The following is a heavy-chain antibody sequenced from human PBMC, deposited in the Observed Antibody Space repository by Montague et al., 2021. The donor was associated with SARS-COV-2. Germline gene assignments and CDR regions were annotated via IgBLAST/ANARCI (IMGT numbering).Heavy chain of an antibody. V-gene: IGHV4-59*06. D-gene: IGHD2-2*01. CDR2: IYYSGST. Sequence: SETLSLTCAVQGGSFRGYFWSWIRQSPGKGLEWIGYIYYSGSTYYNPSLKSRVTISVDTSKNQFSLKLSSVTAADTAVYYCARNPRPAAMWGWFDPWGQGTLVTVSS. CDR3: ARNPRPAAMWGWFDP. J-gene: IGHJ5*02. CDR1: GGSFRGYF.